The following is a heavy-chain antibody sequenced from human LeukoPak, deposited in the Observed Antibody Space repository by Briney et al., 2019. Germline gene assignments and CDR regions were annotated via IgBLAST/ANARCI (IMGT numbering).Heavy chain of an antibody. D-gene: IGHD6-13*01. CDR3: ARAGRYSSSWFDY. Sequence: SETLSLTCTVSGFSITRGDYWGWIRQPPGKGLEWIGAIYHSGSTYYDPSLKSRVAISVDTSKNQFSLRLSSVTAADTAVYYCARAGRYSSSWFDYWGQGTLVTVSS. CDR2: IYHSGST. CDR1: GFSITRGDY. V-gene: IGHV4-38-2*02. J-gene: IGHJ5*01.